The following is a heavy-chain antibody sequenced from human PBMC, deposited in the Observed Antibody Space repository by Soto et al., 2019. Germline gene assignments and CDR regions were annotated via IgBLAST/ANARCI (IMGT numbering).Heavy chain of an antibody. D-gene: IGHD5-18*01. V-gene: IGHV1-69*01. CDR3: ARVLLDTAMASPPYYFDY. CDR2: IIPIFGTA. CDR1: GGTFSSYA. J-gene: IGHJ4*02. Sequence: QVQLVQSGAEVKKPGSSVKVSCTASGGTFSSYAISWVRQAPGQGLEWMGGIIPIFGTANYAQKFQGRVTITADESTSTAYMELSSLRSEDTAVYYCARVLLDTAMASPPYYFDYWGQGTLVTVSS.